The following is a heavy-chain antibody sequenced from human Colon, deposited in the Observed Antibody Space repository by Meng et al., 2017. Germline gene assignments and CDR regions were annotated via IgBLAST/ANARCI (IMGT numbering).Heavy chain of an antibody. CDR3: AKNDGPERLAN. Sequence: GESLKISCAASGFTFSDYWMNWVRQAPGKGLEWVANIKEDGTTVNYAKSVKVRFTISRDNAKNSLFLQMNSLRDDDAAIYYYAKNDGPERLANWGQGILVTVSS. CDR1: GFTFSDYW. D-gene: IGHD3-16*01. V-gene: IGHV3-7*03. CDR2: IKEDGTTV. J-gene: IGHJ1*01.